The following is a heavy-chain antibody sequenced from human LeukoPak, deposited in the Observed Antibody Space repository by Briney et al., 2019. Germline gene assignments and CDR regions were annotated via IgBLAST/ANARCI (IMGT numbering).Heavy chain of an antibody. CDR1: GGSISSSSYY. D-gene: IGHD2-2*01. Sequence: PSETLSLTCTVSGGSISSSSYYWGWIRQPPGKGLEWIGSIYYSGSTYYNPSLKSRVTISVDTSKNQFSLKLSSVTAADTAVYYCARDHCSSTSCYSDWGQGTLVTVSS. V-gene: IGHV4-39*07. CDR2: IYYSGST. J-gene: IGHJ4*02. CDR3: ARDHCSSTSCYSD.